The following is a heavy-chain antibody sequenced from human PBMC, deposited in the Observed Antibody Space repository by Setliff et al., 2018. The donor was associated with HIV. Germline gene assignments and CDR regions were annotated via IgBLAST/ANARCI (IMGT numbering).Heavy chain of an antibody. D-gene: IGHD5-18*01. J-gene: IGHJ4*02. CDR1: GGSINSTSYY. Sequence: ASETLSLTCTVSGGSINSTSYYWGWIRQPPGNGLEWIGSMYYSGSTYYTPSLKSRITISLDTSKNQFSLRMRSVTAADTAVYYCARVFVDTAVLRVLEYYFDSWGRGTLVTVSS. CDR3: ARVFVDTAVLRVLEYYFDS. CDR2: MYYSGST. V-gene: IGHV4-39*07.